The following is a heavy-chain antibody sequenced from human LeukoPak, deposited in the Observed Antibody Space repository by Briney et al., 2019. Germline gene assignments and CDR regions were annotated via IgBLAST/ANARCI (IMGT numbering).Heavy chain of an antibody. CDR1: GFTFRNYM. D-gene: IGHD5-18*01. CDR3: AKAGPSPYTAMVLYYFDY. V-gene: IGHV3-30*04. J-gene: IGHJ4*02. CDR2: ILEDGSIQ. Sequence: GGSLRLSCAASGFTFRNYMMHWVRQAPGKGLDWVAVILEDGSIQHYADSVKGRFTISRDNSKNTLYLQMNSLSAEDTAVYYCAKAGPSPYTAMVLYYFDYWGQGTLVTVSS.